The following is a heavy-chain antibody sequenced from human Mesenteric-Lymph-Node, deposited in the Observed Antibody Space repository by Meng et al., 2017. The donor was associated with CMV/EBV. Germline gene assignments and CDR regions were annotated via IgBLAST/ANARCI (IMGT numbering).Heavy chain of an antibody. CDR1: GFTFSSYP. CDR2: ISGSGTYI. V-gene: IGHV3-21*01. J-gene: IGHJ4*02. CDR3: ARGRGSYFFDF. Sequence: LSCAASGFTFSSYPMNWVRQAPGKGLEWVSSISGSGTYIFYADSVRGRFTISRDNAKNSLYLQMSSLRDEDTAVYFCARGRGSYFFDFWGQGTLVTVSS. D-gene: IGHD1-26*01.